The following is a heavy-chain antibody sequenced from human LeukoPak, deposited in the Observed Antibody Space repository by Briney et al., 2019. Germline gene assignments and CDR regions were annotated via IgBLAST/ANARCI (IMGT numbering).Heavy chain of an antibody. CDR1: GFTVSSNY. Sequence: GGSLRLSCAASGFTVSSNYMSWVRQAPGKGLEWVSVIYSGGSTYYADSVKGRFTISRDNSKNTLYLQMNSLRAEDTAVYYCAREHSGSYYFGYWGQGTLVTVSS. CDR3: AREHSGSYYFGY. V-gene: IGHV3-66*01. D-gene: IGHD1-26*01. CDR2: IYSGGST. J-gene: IGHJ4*02.